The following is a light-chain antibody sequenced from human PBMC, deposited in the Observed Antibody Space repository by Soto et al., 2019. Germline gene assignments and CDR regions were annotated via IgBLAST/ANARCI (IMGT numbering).Light chain of an antibody. V-gene: IGLV2-11*01. Sequence: QSVLTQPRSVSGSPGQSGTISCTGTSSDVGGYNYVSWYQQHPGKAPKLMIYDVSKRPSGVPDRFSGSKSGNTASLTISGLQAEDEADYYCPSYAGSYTVLFGGGTKLTVL. J-gene: IGLJ2*01. CDR2: DVS. CDR1: SSDVGGYNY. CDR3: PSYAGSYTVL.